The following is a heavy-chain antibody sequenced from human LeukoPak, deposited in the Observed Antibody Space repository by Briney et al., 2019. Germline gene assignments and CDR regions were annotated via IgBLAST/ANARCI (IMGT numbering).Heavy chain of an antibody. CDR2: INPNSGGT. CDR3: ARVEFFSSSDAFDI. Sequence: GASVKVSCKASGYTFTGYYMHWVRQAPGQGPEWMGWINPNSGGTNYAQKFQGRVTMTRDTSISTAYMELSRLRSDDTAVYYCARVEFFSSSDAFDIWGQGTMVTVSS. CDR1: GYTFTGYY. D-gene: IGHD2-15*01. V-gene: IGHV1-2*02. J-gene: IGHJ3*02.